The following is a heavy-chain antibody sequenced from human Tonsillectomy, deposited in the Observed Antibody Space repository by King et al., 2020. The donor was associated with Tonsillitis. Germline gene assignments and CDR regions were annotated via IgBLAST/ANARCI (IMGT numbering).Heavy chain of an antibody. J-gene: IGHJ6*02. V-gene: IGHV3-33*01. Sequence: QVQLVESGGGVVQPGRSLRLSCAASGFTFSSYGMHWVRQAPGKGLEWVAVIWYDGSNKYYADSVKGRFTFSRDNSKNTLYLQMNSLRAEDTAVYYCARGSHSGYDPAAAHRPDMDVWGHGTTVTVSS. CDR2: IWYDGSNK. CDR1: GFTFSSYG. D-gene: IGHD6-13*01. CDR3: ARGSHSGYDPAAAHRPDMDV.